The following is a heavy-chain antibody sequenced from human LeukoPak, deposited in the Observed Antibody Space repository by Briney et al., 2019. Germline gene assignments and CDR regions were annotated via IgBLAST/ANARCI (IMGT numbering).Heavy chain of an antibody. CDR3: ARLVSSGWLDYYSYYMDV. CDR1: GGSISSSSYY. CDR2: IYYSGST. V-gene: IGHV4-39*01. J-gene: IGHJ6*03. D-gene: IGHD6-19*01. Sequence: KSSETLSLTCTVSGGSISSSSYYWGWIRQPPGKGLEWIGSIYYSGSTYYNPSLKSRVTISVDTSKNQFSLKLSSVTAADTAVYYCARLVSSGWLDYYSYYMDVWSQRTTVTVSS.